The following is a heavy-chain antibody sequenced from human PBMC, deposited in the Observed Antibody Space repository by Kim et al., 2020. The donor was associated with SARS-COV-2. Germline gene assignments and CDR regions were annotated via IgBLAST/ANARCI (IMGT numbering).Heavy chain of an antibody. V-gene: IGHV3-23*01. CDR3: ANLVYCSSTSCYES. CDR2: ISGSGGST. D-gene: IGHD2-2*01. Sequence: GGSLRLSCAASGFTFSSYAMSWVRQAPGKGLEWVSAISGSGGSTYYADSVKGRFTISRDNSKNTLYLQMNSLRAEDTAVYYCANLVYCSSTSCYESWGQGTLVTVSS. J-gene: IGHJ5*02. CDR1: GFTFSSYA.